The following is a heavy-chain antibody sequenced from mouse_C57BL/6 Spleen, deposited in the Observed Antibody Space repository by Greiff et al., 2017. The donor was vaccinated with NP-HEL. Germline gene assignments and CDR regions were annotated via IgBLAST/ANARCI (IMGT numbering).Heavy chain of an antibody. CDR1: GFTFSDYG. V-gene: IGHV5-17*01. J-gene: IGHJ4*01. CDR3: ARDDLYYYAMDY. Sequence: EVHLVESGGGLVKPGGSLKLSCAASGFTFSDYGMHWVRQAPEKGLEWVAYISSGSSTIYYADTVKGRFTISRDNAKNTLFLQMTSLRSEDTAMYYCARDDLYYYAMDYWGQGTSVTVSS. D-gene: IGHD2-12*01. CDR2: ISSGSSTI.